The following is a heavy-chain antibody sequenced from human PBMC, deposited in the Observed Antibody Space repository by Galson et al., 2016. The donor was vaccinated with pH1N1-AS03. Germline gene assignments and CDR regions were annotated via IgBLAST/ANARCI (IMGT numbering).Heavy chain of an antibody. CDR1: GYTFTNYA. D-gene: IGHD3-22*01. Sequence: SVKVSCKASGYTFTNYAVHWVRQAPGQRLEWMGWINGGNGNTKFSRKFQGRVTLTRDTSASTAYMELSSLRSEDTAVYFCARAGTYYDQFFDYWGQGTLVTVSS. J-gene: IGHJ4*02. CDR3: ARAGTYYDQFFDY. CDR2: INGGNGNT. V-gene: IGHV1-3*01.